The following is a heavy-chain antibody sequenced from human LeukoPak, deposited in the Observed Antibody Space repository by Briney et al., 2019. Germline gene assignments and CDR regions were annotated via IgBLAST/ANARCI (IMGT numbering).Heavy chain of an antibody. V-gene: IGHV3-48*03. CDR1: GFTFSSYE. J-gene: IGHJ4*02. Sequence: PGGSLRLPCAASGFTFSSYEMNWVRQAPGKGLEWVSYISSSGSTIYYADSVKGRFTISRDNAKNSLYLQMNSLRAEDTAVYYCASFIAAAANWGQGTLVTVSS. D-gene: IGHD6-13*01. CDR3: ASFIAAAAN. CDR2: ISSSGSTI.